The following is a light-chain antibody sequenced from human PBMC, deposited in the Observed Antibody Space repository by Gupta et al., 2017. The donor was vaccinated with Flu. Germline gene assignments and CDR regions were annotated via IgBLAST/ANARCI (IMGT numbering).Light chain of an antibody. CDR2: EDN. CDR1: SGSIASNY. J-gene: IGLJ2*01. CDR3: QSYDSRV. V-gene: IGLV6-57*01. Sequence: GKTVKISCTRSSGSIASNYVHWYQQRPGRSPTTVIYEDNQRPSGVPDRFSGSIDSSSNSASLTISELKTEDEADYYCQSYDSRVFGGGTRLTVL.